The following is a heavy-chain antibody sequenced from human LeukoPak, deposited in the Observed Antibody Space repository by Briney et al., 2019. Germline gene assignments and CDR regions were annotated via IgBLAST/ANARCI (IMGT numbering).Heavy chain of an antibody. V-gene: IGHV3-23*01. Sequence: GGSLRLSCAVSGLTFNNYAMSWVRQAPGKGLEWVSAISKSGDHTYYAASAKGRFTIYRDNALNSLYLQMNSLRAEDTAIYYCARSIPYGTTWYGRSDYWGQGTLVTVSS. CDR1: GLTFNNYA. J-gene: IGHJ4*02. CDR2: ISKSGDHT. CDR3: ARSIPYGTTWYGRSDY. D-gene: IGHD6-13*01.